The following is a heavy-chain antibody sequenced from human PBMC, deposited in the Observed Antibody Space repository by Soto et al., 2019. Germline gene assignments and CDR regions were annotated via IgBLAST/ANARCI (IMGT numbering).Heavy chain of an antibody. CDR1: GGSISSGGYS. D-gene: IGHD3-10*01. J-gene: IGHJ4*02. V-gene: IGHV4-30-2*01. Sequence: SETLSLTCTVSGGSISSGGYSWSWIRQPPGKGLEWIGYIYHSGSTYYNPSLKSRVTISVDRSKNQFSLKLSSVTAADTAVYYCARLYGSGSYYNEYSPSYFDYWGQGTLVTVSS. CDR3: ARLYGSGSYYNEYSPSYFDY. CDR2: IYHSGST.